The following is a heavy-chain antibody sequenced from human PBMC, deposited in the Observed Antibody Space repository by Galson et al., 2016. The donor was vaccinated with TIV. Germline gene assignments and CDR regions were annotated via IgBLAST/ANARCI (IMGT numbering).Heavy chain of an antibody. J-gene: IGHJ3*02. CDR1: GYFLSKIS. CDR3: GTGVRGALYI. Sequence: SVKVSCKVSGYFLSKISMHWVRQVPGKGLEWMGGSDPAEGETIYAQRFRGRVSMTEDISTDTAHMELSSLRSDDTAVYFCGTGVRGALYIWGQGTMVTVSS. V-gene: IGHV1-24*01. CDR2: SDPAEGET. D-gene: IGHD3-10*01.